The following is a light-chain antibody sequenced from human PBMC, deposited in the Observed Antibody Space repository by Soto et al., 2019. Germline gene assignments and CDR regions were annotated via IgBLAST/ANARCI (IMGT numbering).Light chain of an antibody. J-gene: IGKJ1*01. V-gene: IGKV1-5*03. CDR2: KAS. CDR3: QHYNSYART. Sequence: DIQMTQSPSTLSASIGDRVTITCRASQSIASWLAWYQQQPGKAPKLLIYKASSLQTGVPSRFSGSGAGTEFTLTISSLQPDDFATYYCQHYNSYARTFGQGTKVEVK. CDR1: QSIASW.